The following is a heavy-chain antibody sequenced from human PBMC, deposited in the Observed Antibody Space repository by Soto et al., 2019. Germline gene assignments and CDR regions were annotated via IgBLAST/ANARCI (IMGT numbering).Heavy chain of an antibody. Sequence: EVQLLESGGGLVQRGGSLRLSCAASTFTFSDYAMNWVRQAPGKGLEWVSAISGSGGSTYYADSVKGRFTISRDQSKNTLYLQMSSLRAEDTGVYYCAKVRGWVHGFYGMAVWGQGTTVTVSS. J-gene: IGHJ6*02. V-gene: IGHV3-23*01. CDR2: ISGSGGST. CDR3: AKVRGWVHGFYGMAV. CDR1: TFTFSDYA. D-gene: IGHD1-1*01.